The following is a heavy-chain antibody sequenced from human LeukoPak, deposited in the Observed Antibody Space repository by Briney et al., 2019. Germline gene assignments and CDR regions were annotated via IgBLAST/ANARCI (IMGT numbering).Heavy chain of an antibody. V-gene: IGHV2-5*02. CDR2: IYWDNDK. CDR3: AHRRYRSGSWEFGDFDY. CDR1: GFSLTTSGVG. Sequence: SGPTLVNPTQPLTLTCTFSGFSLTTSGVGVGWIRQPPGKALEWLAVIYWDNDKRDNPSLKSRLTITKDTSKNQVVLTLANMDPVDTATYYCAHRRYRSGSWEFGDFDYWGQGTLVTVSS. J-gene: IGHJ4*02. D-gene: IGHD2-15*01.